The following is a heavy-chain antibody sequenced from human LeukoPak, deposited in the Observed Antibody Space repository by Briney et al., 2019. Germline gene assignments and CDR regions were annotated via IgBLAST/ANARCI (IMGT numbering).Heavy chain of an antibody. J-gene: IGHJ4*02. D-gene: IGHD6-13*01. V-gene: IGHV3-23*01. CDR3: ARGGIAAAGQTHFDY. CDR1: GFTFSSYA. CDR2: ISGSGGST. Sequence: GGSLRLSCAASGFTFSSYAMSWVRQAPGKGLEWVSAISGSGGSTYYADSVKGRFTISRDNAKNSLYLQMNSLRAEDTAVYYCARGGIAAAGQTHFDYWGQGTLVTVSS.